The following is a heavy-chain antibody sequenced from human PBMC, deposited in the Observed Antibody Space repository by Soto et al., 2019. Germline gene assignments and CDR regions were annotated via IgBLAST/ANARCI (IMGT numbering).Heavy chain of an antibody. CDR2: INHSGST. CDR1: GGSFSGYY. V-gene: IGHV4-34*01. J-gene: IGHJ6*03. D-gene: IGHD3-3*01. CDR3: ARGHSADFWSGYGDYYYMDV. Sequence: PSETLSLTCAVYGGSFSGYYWSWIRQPPGKGLEWIGEINHSGSTNYNPSLKSRVTISVDTSKNQFSLKLSSVTAADTAVYYCARGHSADFWSGYGDYYYMDVWGKGTTVTVS.